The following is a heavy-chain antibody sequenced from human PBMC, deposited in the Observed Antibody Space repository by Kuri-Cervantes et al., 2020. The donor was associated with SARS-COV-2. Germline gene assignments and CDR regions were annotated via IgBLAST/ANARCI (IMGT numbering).Heavy chain of an antibody. Sequence: GGSLRLSCAASGFTFSSYAMSWVRQAPGKGLEWVSGISAITSSTYYADSVKGRFTISRDNSKNTLYLQMNSLRADDTALYYCARDLFFFGDGFNGFDYWGQGTLVTVSS. CDR1: GFTFSSYA. V-gene: IGHV3-23*01. J-gene: IGHJ4*02. CDR3: ARDLFFFGDGFNGFDY. CDR2: ISAITSST. D-gene: IGHD5-24*01.